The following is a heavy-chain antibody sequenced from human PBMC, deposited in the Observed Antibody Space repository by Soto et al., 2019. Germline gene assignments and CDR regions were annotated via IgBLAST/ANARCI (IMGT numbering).Heavy chain of an antibody. Sequence: QVQLVQSGAEVKKPGASVRVSCKSSGYPFTHYGITWIRQAPGQGLEWMGWISPFNGNTNYGQTLQGRVTLTTDTSTSTVFMELRSLTSDDTAVYYCARDQSFDRTYYYGIDVWGQRTTVTVSS. CDR1: GYPFTHYG. D-gene: IGHD3-16*01. V-gene: IGHV1-18*01. CDR3: ARDQSFDRTYYYGIDV. CDR2: ISPFNGNT. J-gene: IGHJ6*02.